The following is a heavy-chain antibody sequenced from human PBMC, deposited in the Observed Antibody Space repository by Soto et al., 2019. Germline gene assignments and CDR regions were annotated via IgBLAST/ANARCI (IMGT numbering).Heavy chain of an antibody. J-gene: IGHJ4*02. V-gene: IGHV1-69*01. Sequence: QVQLVQSGAEVRKPGSSVKVSCKASGGTFSSDAVSWVRQAPGQGLEWMGGLIPILGTTHYAQKFQGRVTITADESTNTAYMELSSLRSDDTAVYYCARASGYVSGWYHDYWGQGTRDTVSS. CDR3: ARASGYVSGWYHDY. D-gene: IGHD6-19*01. CDR2: LIPILGTT. CDR1: GGTFSSDA.